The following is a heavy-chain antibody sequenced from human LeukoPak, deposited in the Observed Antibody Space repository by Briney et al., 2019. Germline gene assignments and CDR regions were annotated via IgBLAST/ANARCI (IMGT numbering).Heavy chain of an antibody. D-gene: IGHD2-15*01. CDR1: GYTFTDYY. CDR3: ATGRYCSGGSCYLDY. J-gene: IGHJ4*02. Sequence: AXVKVSCKVSGYTFTDYYMHWVRQAPGKGLERMGLVYPEDGETIYAEKFQRRVTITADTSTDTAYMELSSLRSEDTAVYYCATGRYCSGGSCYLDYWGQGTLVTVSS. CDR2: VYPEDGET. V-gene: IGHV1-69-2*01.